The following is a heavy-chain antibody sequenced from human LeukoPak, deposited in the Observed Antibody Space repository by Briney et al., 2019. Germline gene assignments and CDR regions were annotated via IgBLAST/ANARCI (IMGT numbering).Heavy chain of an antibody. CDR3: ARDWPTTSSTSCLWCYYYYMDV. D-gene: IGHD2-2*01. J-gene: IGHJ6*03. Sequence: ASVKVSCKASGYTFTSYGISWVRQAPGQGLEWMGWISAYNGNTNYAQKLQGRVTMTTDTSTSTAYMEPRSLRSDDTAVYYCARDWPTTSSTSCLWCYYYYMDVWGKGTTVTVSS. V-gene: IGHV1-18*01. CDR1: GYTFTSYG. CDR2: ISAYNGNT.